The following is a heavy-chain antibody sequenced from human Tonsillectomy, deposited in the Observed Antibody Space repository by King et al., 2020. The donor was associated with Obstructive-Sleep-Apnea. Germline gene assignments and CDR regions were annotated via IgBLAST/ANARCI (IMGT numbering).Heavy chain of an antibody. CDR1: GFTVETTY. J-gene: IGHJ5*01. Sequence: VQLVESGGGLVQPGGSLRLSCAASGFTVETTYMTWVRQAPGMGLECVSVIYSAGSVYYADSVKGRFTGSRDSSKNTIFLLLNSLKADDTGVYFCVRVERGRLDSWGHGTLVTVSS. CDR2: IYSAGSV. V-gene: IGHV3-66*01. CDR3: VRVERGRLDS.